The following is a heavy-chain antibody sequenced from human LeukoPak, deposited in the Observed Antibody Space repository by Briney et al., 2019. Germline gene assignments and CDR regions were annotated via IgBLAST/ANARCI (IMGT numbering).Heavy chain of an antibody. CDR1: GFTFSSYS. J-gene: IGHJ4*02. D-gene: IGHD1-26*01. CDR3: ARDRGGSYSAIDY. Sequence: GGSLRLSCAASGFTFSSYSMNWVRQAPGKGLEWVSFISSSSTIYYADSVKGRFTISRDNAKNSLYLQMNSLRAEDTAVYYCARDRGGSYSAIDYWGQGTLVTVSS. V-gene: IGHV3-48*04. CDR2: ISSSSTI.